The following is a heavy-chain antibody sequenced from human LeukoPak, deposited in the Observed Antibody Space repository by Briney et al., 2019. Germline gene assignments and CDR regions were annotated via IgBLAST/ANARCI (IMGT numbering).Heavy chain of an antibody. CDR1: GYTFTSYY. D-gene: IGHD6-19*01. V-gene: IGHV1-46*01. Sequence: ASVKVSCKASGYTFTSYYMHWVRQAPGQGLEWMGIINPSGGSTSYAQKFQGRVTMTRDTSTSTVYMELCSLRSEDTAVYYCARDYSGWYYYYGMDVWGQGTTVTVSS. CDR3: ARDYSGWYYYYGMDV. CDR2: INPSGGST. J-gene: IGHJ6*02.